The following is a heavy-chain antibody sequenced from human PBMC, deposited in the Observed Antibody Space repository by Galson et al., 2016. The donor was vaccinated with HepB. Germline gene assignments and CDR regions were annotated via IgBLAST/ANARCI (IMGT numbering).Heavy chain of an antibody. Sequence: SVKVSCKVSADTFNSYAINWMRQAPGQGLEWMGGIIPIFGTTIYAQKFQGRVTITADESTTTAYMELSSLRAEDTAVYYCATDPTLAGIFDSWGQGTLVTVSS. J-gene: IGHJ4*02. V-gene: IGHV1-69*13. CDR1: ADTFNSYA. D-gene: IGHD6-19*01. CDR3: ATDPTLAGIFDS. CDR2: IIPIFGTT.